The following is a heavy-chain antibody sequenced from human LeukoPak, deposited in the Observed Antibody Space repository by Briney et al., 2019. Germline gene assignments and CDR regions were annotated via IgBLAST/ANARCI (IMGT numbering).Heavy chain of an antibody. CDR2: INPNSGGT. D-gene: IGHD3-3*01. J-gene: IGHJ6*02. CDR3: ARASFLEWLFYHYYYYGMDV. CDR1: GYTFTGYY. Sequence: ASVKVSCKASGYTFTGYYMHWVRQAPGQGLEWMGWINPNSGGTNYAQKFQGRVTMTRDTSISTAYMELSRLRSDDTAVYYCARASFLEWLFYHYYYYGMDVWGQGTTVTVSS. V-gene: IGHV1-2*02.